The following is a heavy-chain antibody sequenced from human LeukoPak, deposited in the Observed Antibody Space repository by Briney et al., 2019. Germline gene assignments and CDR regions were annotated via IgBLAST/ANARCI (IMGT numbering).Heavy chain of an antibody. D-gene: IGHD3-22*01. Sequence: SETLSLTCTVSGGSISSSSYYWGWIRQPPGKGLEWIGSIYYSGSTYYNPSLKSRVTISVDTSKNQFSLKLSSVTAADTAVYYCARYYYDSSGEHDYWGQGTLVTVSS. CDR2: IYYSGST. CDR3: ARYYYDSSGEHDY. V-gene: IGHV4-39*07. J-gene: IGHJ4*02. CDR1: GGSISSSSYY.